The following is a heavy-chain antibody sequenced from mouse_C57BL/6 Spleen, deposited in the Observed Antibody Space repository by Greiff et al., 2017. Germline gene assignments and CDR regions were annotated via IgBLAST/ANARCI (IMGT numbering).Heavy chain of an antibody. J-gene: IGHJ4*01. D-gene: IGHD2-4*01. Sequence: QVQLKQSGAELVRPGASVKMSCKASGYTFTSYNMHWVKQTPRQGLEWIGAIYPGNGDTSYNQKFKGKATLTVDKSSSTAYMQLSSLTSEDSAVYFCASADYDGPSYAMDYWGQGTSVTVSS. V-gene: IGHV1-12*01. CDR1: GYTFTSYN. CDR3: ASADYDGPSYAMDY. CDR2: IYPGNGDT.